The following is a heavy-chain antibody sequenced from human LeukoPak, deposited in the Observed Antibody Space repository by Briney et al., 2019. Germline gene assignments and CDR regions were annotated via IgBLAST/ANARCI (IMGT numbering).Heavy chain of an antibody. Sequence: GGSLRLSCAASGFSFGSYWMTWVRQAPGKGLEWVANIRQDEGEKYYADSVKGRFTISRDNAKNSLYLQMNSLRAEDTAVYYCARDDNWGSYYFDYWGQGTLVTVSS. CDR3: ARDDNWGSYYFDY. V-gene: IGHV3-7*01. D-gene: IGHD1-1*01. J-gene: IGHJ4*02. CDR2: IRQDEGEK. CDR1: GFSFGSYW.